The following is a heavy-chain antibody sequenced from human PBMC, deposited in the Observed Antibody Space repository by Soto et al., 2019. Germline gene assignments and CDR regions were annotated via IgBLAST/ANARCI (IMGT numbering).Heavy chain of an antibody. CDR2: ISYDGSNK. J-gene: IGHJ4*02. CDR3: AKDLDGN. CDR1: GFTFSSYG. Sequence: GGSLRLSCAASGFTFSSYGMHWVRQAPGKGLEWVAVISYDGSNKYYADSVKGRFTISRDNSKNTLYLQMNSLRAEDTAVYYCAKDLDGNWGQVXLVTVSS. V-gene: IGHV3-30*18.